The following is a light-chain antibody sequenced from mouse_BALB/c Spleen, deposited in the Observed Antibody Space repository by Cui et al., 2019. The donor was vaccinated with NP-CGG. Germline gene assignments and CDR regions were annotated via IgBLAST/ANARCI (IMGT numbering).Light chain of an antibody. V-gene: IGLV1*01. CDR2: GTN. CDR3: ALWYSNHWV. J-gene: IGLJ1*01. Sequence: QAAVTPEPALTTSPGETVTLTCRSSTGAVTTSHYANWVQEKPDHLFTGLIGGTNNRVPGVPARFSGSLIGDKAALTITGAQTEDEAIYFCALWYSNHWVFGGGTELTVL. CDR1: TGAVTTSHY.